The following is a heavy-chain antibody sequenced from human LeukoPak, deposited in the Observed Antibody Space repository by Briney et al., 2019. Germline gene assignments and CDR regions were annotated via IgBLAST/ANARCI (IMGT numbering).Heavy chain of an antibody. CDR2: IRSDESNK. CDR1: GFTFRSNT. D-gene: IGHD3-10*01. V-gene: IGHV3-30*02. Sequence: GSLRLSCAASGFTFRSNTMSWVRQAPGKGLEWVAFIRSDESNKYYADSVKGRFTISRDNSKNTLYLQMNSLRAEDTAVYYCARDLYYYGSGSFGKYYYYGMDVWGQGTTVTVSS. J-gene: IGHJ6*02. CDR3: ARDLYYYGSGSFGKYYYYGMDV.